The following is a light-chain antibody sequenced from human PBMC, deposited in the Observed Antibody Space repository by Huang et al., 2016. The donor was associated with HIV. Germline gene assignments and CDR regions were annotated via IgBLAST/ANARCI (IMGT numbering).Light chain of an antibody. CDR1: SSLSST. J-gene: IGKJ1*01. V-gene: IGKV3-15*01. CDR2: GTS. CDR3: QQYNNWPPA. Sequence: PSTRAWSPRERSSRPGRAGSSLSSTWAWYQHKLGQAPRLLSYGTSTRATGIPARFSGSGSGTEFTLTISSLQSEDFAVYYCQQYNNWPPAFGQGTKVEIK.